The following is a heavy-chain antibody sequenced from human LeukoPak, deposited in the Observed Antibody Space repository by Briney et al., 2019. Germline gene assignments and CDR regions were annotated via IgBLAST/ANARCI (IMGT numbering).Heavy chain of an antibody. D-gene: IGHD3-3*01. J-gene: IGHJ4*02. CDR3: ARGGGDDFWSGYPTYYFDY. CDR2: INHSGST. CDR1: GGSFGGYY. Sequence: PSETLSLTCAVYGGSFGGYYWSWIRQPPGKGLEWIGEINHSGSTNYNPSLKSRVTISVDTSKNQFSLKLSSVTAADTAVYYCARGGGDDFWSGYPTYYFDYWGQGTLVTVSS. V-gene: IGHV4-34*01.